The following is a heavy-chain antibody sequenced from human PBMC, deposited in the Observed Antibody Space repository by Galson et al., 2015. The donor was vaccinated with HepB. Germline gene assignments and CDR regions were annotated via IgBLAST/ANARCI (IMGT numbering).Heavy chain of an antibody. D-gene: IGHD4-17*01. CDR3: ARVADSHYGDHTHFDS. CDR1: GFTFRDYY. J-gene: IGHJ4*02. Sequence: LRGSCAASGFTFRDYYMSWIRQTPGKGLEWLSYISSNTGTYTNYADSVKGRLTISRDNAENSLYLQMSSLRVEDTAVYYCARVADSHYGDHTHFDSWGQGTLVTVSS. CDR2: ISSNTGTYT. V-gene: IGHV3-11*06.